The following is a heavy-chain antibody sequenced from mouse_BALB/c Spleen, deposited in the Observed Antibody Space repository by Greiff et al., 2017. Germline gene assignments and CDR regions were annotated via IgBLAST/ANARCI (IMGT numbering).Heavy chain of an antibody. CDR2: ISSGGSYT. D-gene: IGHD3-3*01. J-gene: IGHJ4*01. CDR3: ARKGFYGLDY. V-gene: IGHV5-6*01. Sequence: EVKVVESGGDLVKPGGSLKLSCAASGFTFSSYGMSWVRQTPDKRLEWVATISSGGSYTYYPDSVKGRFTISRDNAKNTLYLQMSSLKSEDTAMYYCARKGFYGLDYWGQGTSVTVSS. CDR1: GFTFSSYG.